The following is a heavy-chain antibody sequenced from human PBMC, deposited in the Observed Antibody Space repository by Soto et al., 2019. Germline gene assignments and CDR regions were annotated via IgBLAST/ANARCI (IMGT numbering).Heavy chain of an antibody. J-gene: IGHJ4*02. D-gene: IGHD3-9*01. Sequence: PSETLSLTCTVSGGSVSSGSYYWSWIRQPPGKGLEWIGYIYYSGSTNYNPSLKSRVTISVGTSKNQFSLKLSSVTAADTAVYYCARVSTSDWYFDYWGQGTLVTVSS. CDR1: GGSVSSGSYY. CDR3: ARVSTSDWYFDY. CDR2: IYYSGST. V-gene: IGHV4-61*01.